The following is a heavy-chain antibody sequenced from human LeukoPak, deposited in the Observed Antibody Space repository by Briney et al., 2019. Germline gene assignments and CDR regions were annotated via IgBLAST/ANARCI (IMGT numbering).Heavy chain of an antibody. D-gene: IGHD3-10*01. CDR3: AREYFRFGVDLFDP. CDR1: GGSISSYY. Sequence: SETLSLTCTVSGGSISSYYWSWIRQPAGKGLEWIGRIYTSGSTNYNPSLKSRVTLSVDTSKTQFSLKLSSVTAADTAVYYCAREYFRFGVDLFDPWGQGTLVTVSS. V-gene: IGHV4-4*07. CDR2: IYTSGST. J-gene: IGHJ5*02.